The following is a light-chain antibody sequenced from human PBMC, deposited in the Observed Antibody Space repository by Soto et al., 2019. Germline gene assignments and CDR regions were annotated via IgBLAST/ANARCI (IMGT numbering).Light chain of an antibody. J-gene: IGKJ1*01. CDR2: KAY. Sequence: DIQMTQSPSTLSAFVGDRVTITCRASQSISSWLAWYQQKPGKAPNLLIYKAYTLKSGVQSRFSGSGSGTEFTLTIRSLQPDDFATYYCQHYNSYSEAFGQGTKVDIK. CDR1: QSISSW. CDR3: QHYNSYSEA. V-gene: IGKV1-5*03.